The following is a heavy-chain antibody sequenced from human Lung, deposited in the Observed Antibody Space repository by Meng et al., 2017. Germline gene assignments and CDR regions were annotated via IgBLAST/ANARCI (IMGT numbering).Heavy chain of an antibody. D-gene: IGHD6-19*01. CDR2: ISQSGRT. Sequence: QVQLQESGPGLVKPTGTLSLTCSVSVGSITRSNWWSWVRQPPGRGVEGFGGISQSGRTNYYPSFRGRVTISVESNTQFSLKLSSVTAADTAVYYCASHVTMAGQRGFDYWGQGTLVTVSS. V-gene: IGHV4-4*02. CDR3: ASHVTMAGQRGFDY. J-gene: IGHJ4*02. CDR1: VGSITRSNW.